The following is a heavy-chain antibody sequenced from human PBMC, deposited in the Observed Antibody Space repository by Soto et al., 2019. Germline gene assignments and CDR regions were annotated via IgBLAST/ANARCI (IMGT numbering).Heavy chain of an antibody. V-gene: IGHV3-30*18. CDR1: GFTFSNYG. D-gene: IGHD3-10*01. Sequence: QVQLVESGGGVVQPGRSLRLSCAASGFTFSNYGIHWVRQAPGKGVDWVAVISYDGTNKYYADSVKGRFTISRDNSKNTLYLQMNSLKVEDTAVYYCAKDGGGMVRGVYHYYGMDVWGQGTTVTVSS. CDR2: ISYDGTNK. J-gene: IGHJ6*02. CDR3: AKDGGGMVRGVYHYYGMDV.